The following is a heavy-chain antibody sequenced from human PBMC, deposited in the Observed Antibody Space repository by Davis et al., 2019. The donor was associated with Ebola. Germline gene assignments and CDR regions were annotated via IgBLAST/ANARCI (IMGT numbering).Heavy chain of an antibody. V-gene: IGHV4-38-2*01. CDR3: ARLWISYSYFDY. J-gene: IGHJ4*02. Sequence: PSETLSLTCSVSGYSISSGYYWVWIRQPPGKGLEWIGHIYFNGQTSYRSSLKSRIAMSLDMSKNQFSLKLNSLIATDTAVYYCARLWISYSYFDYWGQGTLVPVSS. CDR2: IYFNGQT. D-gene: IGHD2-21*01. CDR1: GYSISSGYY.